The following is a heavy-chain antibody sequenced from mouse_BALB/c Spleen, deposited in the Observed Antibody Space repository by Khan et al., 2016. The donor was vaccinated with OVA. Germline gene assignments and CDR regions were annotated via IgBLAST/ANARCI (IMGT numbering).Heavy chain of an antibody. D-gene: IGHD3-1*01. Sequence: QVQLKQSGPGLVAPSQSLSITCTVSGFSLTSYGVNWVRQPPGEGLEWLGVIWGDGSSNYYSTLKYRLIISKDSSKRQAFLTQNSLQTDDTATDYCAKYTRDDYSMDYWGQGTSVTVST. CDR1: GFSLTSYG. CDR3: AKYTRDDYSMDY. CDR2: IWGDGSS. J-gene: IGHJ4*01. V-gene: IGHV2-3*01.